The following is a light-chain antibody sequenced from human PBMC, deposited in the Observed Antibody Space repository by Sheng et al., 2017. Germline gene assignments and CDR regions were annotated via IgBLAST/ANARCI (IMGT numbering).Light chain of an antibody. CDR1: QGISSW. CDR2: AAS. Sequence: DIQMTQSPSSVSASVGDRVTITCRASQGISSWLAWYQQKPGKAPKLLISAASSLQSGVPSRFSGSGSGQISLSPSAACSLXILQLHCQQANSFPLTF. J-gene: IGKJ4*01. V-gene: IGKV1-12*01. CDR3: QQANSFPLT.